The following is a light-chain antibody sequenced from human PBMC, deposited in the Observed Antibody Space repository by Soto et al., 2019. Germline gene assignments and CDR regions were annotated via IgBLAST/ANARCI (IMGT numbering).Light chain of an antibody. CDR2: DVS. CDR3: SSYTSSSTYV. V-gene: IGLV2-14*01. CDR1: SRDVGGYNY. Sequence: QSVVTQPSSVSGSPGQSITISCTGTSRDVGGYNYVSWYQQHPGKAPKLMIYDVSNRPSGVSNRFSGSKSGNTASLTISGLQAEDEADYYCSSYTSSSTYVFGTGTKVPS. J-gene: IGLJ1*01.